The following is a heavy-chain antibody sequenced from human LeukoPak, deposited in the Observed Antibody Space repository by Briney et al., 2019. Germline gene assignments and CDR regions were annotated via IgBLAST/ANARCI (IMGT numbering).Heavy chain of an antibody. CDR2: IRSDGGTT. D-gene: IGHD2-2*01. V-gene: IGHV3-64*04. CDR1: GFTFSSYA. J-gene: IGHJ4*02. CDR3: ARRSVPAT. Sequence: GGSRRLSCSASGFTFSSYAMHWVRQAPGKGLEYVSAIRSDGGTTYYADSVKGRFTISRDNSKNTLYLQMNNLRAEDTAVYYCARRSVPATWGQGTLVTVSS.